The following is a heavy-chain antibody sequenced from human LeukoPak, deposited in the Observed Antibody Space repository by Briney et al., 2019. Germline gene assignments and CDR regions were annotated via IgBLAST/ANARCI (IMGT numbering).Heavy chain of an antibody. CDR2: IAYGGTYK. CDR3: ARNKAITAFFGMDV. V-gene: IGHV3-30*03. D-gene: IGHD2/OR15-2a*01. Sequence: GTSLRLSCAASGFTFSDYAMHWVRQAPGKGLDWVAVIAYGGTYKHHADSLKGRFTISRDNSRDTLYLQINSLRPEDTALYYCARNKAITAFFGMDVWGQGTTVIVSS. CDR1: GFTFSDYA. J-gene: IGHJ6*02.